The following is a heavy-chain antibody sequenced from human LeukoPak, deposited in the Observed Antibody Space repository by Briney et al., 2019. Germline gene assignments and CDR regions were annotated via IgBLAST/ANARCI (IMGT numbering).Heavy chain of an antibody. CDR2: IYSVGDT. CDR1: GFTVSSNC. V-gene: IGHV3-53*01. D-gene: IGHD2-2*01. J-gene: IGHJ4*02. CDR3: ARWFCSSTSCYYDY. Sequence: GGSLRLSCTASGFTVSSNCMSWVRQAPGKGLEWVSLIYSVGDTYYVDSVRGRFTISSDNSKNTLYLQMNSLRAEDTAVYYCARWFCSSTSCYYDYWGQGTLVTVSS.